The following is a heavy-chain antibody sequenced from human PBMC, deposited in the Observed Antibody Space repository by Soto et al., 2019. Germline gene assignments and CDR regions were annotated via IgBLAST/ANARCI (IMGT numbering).Heavy chain of an antibody. J-gene: IGHJ4*02. Sequence: GGSLRLSCAASGFTFSSYAMSWVRQAPGKGLEWVSAISGSGGSTYYADSVKGRFTISRDNSKNTLYLQMNSLRAEDAAVYYSAKDQWGSYGYFDYWGQGTLVTVSS. V-gene: IGHV3-23*01. D-gene: IGHD5-18*01. CDR2: ISGSGGST. CDR1: GFTFSSYA. CDR3: AKDQWGSYGYFDY.